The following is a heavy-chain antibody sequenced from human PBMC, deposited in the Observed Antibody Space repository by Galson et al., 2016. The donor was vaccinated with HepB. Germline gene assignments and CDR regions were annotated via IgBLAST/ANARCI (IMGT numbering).Heavy chain of an antibody. CDR1: GFTFSSYA. V-gene: IGHV3-23*01. J-gene: IGHJ4*02. Sequence: SLRLSCAASGFTFSSYAMSWVRQAPGKGLEWVSAISGSGGSTYYADSVKGRFTISRDNSKNTLYLQMNSLRAEDTAVYYCTKGGDLHVYYFDYWGQGTLVTVSS. D-gene: IGHD4-17*01. CDR2: ISGSGGST. CDR3: TKGGDLHVYYFDY.